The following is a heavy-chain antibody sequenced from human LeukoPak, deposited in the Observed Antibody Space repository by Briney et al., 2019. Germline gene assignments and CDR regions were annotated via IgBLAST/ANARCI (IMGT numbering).Heavy chain of an antibody. D-gene: IGHD1-26*01. CDR3: AKLYLIPGADY. Sequence: GGSLRLSCAASGFVLSDYGMHWVRQAPGKGLEWVSFIRYDGITKYYADSVKGRFTISRDNSNNTLYLHMNSLTAEDSAIYFCAKLYLIPGADYWGGGTQVTVSS. CDR2: IRYDGITK. CDR1: GFVLSDYG. J-gene: IGHJ4*02. V-gene: IGHV3-30*02.